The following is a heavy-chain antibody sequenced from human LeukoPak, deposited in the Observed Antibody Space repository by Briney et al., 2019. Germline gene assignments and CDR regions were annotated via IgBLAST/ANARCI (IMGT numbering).Heavy chain of an antibody. V-gene: IGHV1-2*02. Sequence: ASVKVSCKASGYTFTGYYMHWVRQAPGQGLEWMGWINPNSGGTNYAQKFQGRVTMTRDTSISTAYMELSRLRSDDTAVYYCARNRITMVREALGPFDPWGQGTLVTVSS. D-gene: IGHD3-10*01. CDR1: GYTFTGYY. J-gene: IGHJ5*02. CDR3: ARNRITMVREALGPFDP. CDR2: INPNSGGT.